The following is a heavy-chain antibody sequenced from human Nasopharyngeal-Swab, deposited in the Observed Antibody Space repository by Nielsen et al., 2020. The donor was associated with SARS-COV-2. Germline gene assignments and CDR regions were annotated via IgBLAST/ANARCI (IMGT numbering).Heavy chain of an antibody. J-gene: IGHJ4*02. Sequence: WIRQPPGKGLEWIGDINHSGSTNYNPSLKRRVTISVDTSKNQFSLKLSSVTAADTAVYYCARGPQGGSRRPYYFDYWGQGTLVTVSS. CDR2: INHSGST. D-gene: IGHD1-26*01. V-gene: IGHV4-34*01. CDR3: ARGPQGGSRRPYYFDY.